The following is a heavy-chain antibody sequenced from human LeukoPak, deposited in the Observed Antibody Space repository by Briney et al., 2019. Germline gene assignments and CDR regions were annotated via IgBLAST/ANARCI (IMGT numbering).Heavy chain of an antibody. CDR2: ISWNSGSI. D-gene: IGHD6-6*01. CDR1: GFTFDDYA. CDR3: AKDVYSSSSGVDY. J-gene: IGHJ4*02. Sequence: PGGSLRLSCAASGFTFDDYAMHWVRQAPGKGLEWVSGISWNSGSIGCADSVKGRFTISRDNAKNSLYLQMNSLRAEDTALYYCAKDVYSSSSGVDYWGQGTLVTVSS. V-gene: IGHV3-9*01.